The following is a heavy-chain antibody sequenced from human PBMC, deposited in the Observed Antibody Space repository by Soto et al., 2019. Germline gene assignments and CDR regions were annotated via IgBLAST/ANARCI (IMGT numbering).Heavy chain of an antibody. CDR3: ARQGARSYYYDSSGYLDY. CDR2: IYHSGST. CDR1: GGSISSGGYS. Sequence: PSETLSLTCAVSGGSISSGGYSWSWIRQPPGKGLEWIGYIYHSGSTYYNPSLKSRVTISVDRSKNQFSLKLSSVTAADTAVYYCARQGARSYYYDSSGYLDYWGQGTLVTVSS. J-gene: IGHJ4*02. V-gene: IGHV4-30-2*01. D-gene: IGHD3-22*01.